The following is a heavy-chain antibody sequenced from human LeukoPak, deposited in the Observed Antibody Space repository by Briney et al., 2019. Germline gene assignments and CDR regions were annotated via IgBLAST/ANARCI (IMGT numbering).Heavy chain of an antibody. Sequence: GASVKVSCKASGYTFTSYGISWVRQAPGQGLEWMGWINPNSDGTNYAQKFQGRVTMTRDTSISTAYMDLSRLRSDDTAVYYCARDYSGVTDIFHYWGQGTLVTVSS. V-gene: IGHV1-2*02. J-gene: IGHJ4*02. CDR3: ARDYSGVTDIFHY. D-gene: IGHD3-10*01. CDR2: INPNSDGT. CDR1: GYTFTSYG.